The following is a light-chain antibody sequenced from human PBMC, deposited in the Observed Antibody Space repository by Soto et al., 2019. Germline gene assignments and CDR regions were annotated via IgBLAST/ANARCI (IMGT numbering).Light chain of an antibody. CDR2: AAS. CDR1: ENIARY. CDR3: QQSYSNPRT. Sequence: DIPMTQSPSSLSASVGARVTITCRASENIARYLNWYQQRPGKAPELLISAASSLHSGVPSRFSGGGSGTDFTLTISSLQPEDFATYYCQQSYSNPRTFGQGTKVEIK. V-gene: IGKV1-39*01. J-gene: IGKJ1*01.